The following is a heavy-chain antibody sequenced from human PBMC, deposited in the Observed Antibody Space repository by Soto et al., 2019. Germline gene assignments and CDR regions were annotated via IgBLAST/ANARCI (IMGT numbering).Heavy chain of an antibody. Sequence: QVQLEQSGAEVKKPGSSVKISCKASGGTLSDHGVSWLRQAPGQGLEWVGGTIPVFNTAKYAPKFQGRVKIAADKSTKLDYMELGSLRSDDTAFYYCARGVYGSGNYYTGPSAFDIWGQGTLVIVSS. V-gene: IGHV1-69*06. CDR3: ARGVYGSGNYYTGPSAFDI. CDR2: TIPVFNTA. J-gene: IGHJ3*02. CDR1: GGTLSDHG. D-gene: IGHD3-10*01.